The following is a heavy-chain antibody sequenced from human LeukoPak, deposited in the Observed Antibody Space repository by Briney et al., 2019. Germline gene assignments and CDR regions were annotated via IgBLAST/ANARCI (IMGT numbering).Heavy chain of an antibody. CDR3: AICGGDCYSGAFDI. V-gene: IGHV4-59*01. Sequence: SETLSFTCTGSGGSISSYYWSWIRQPPGKGLEWIGYIYYSGSTNYNPSLKSRVTISVDTSKNQFSLRLSSVTAADTAVYYCAICGGDCYSGAFDIWGQGTMVTISS. CDR1: GGSISSYY. CDR2: IYYSGST. D-gene: IGHD2-21*02. J-gene: IGHJ3*02.